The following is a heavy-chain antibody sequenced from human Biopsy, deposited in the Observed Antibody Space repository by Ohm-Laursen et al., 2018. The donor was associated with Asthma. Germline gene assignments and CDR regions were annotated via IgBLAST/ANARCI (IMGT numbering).Heavy chain of an antibody. CDR2: IDQSGYT. Sequence: LRLSCAASGFDFSDYTMNWVRQPPGKGLEWIGEIDQSGYTNYNPSLKSRVTISADTSKNQFHLNLSSVTAADTAVYFCARAAITGIRGWFDPWGQGTQVTVSS. CDR3: ARAAITGIRGWFDP. D-gene: IGHD1-20*01. V-gene: IGHV4-34*01. J-gene: IGHJ5*02. CDR1: GFDFSDYT.